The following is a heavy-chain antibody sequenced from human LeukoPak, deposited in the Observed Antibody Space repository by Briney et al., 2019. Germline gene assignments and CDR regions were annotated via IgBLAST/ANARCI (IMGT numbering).Heavy chain of an antibody. J-gene: IGHJ6*02. CDR2: INPNSGGT. V-gene: IGHV1-2*02. CDR1: GYTFTGYY. D-gene: IGHD6-6*01. Sequence: ASVKVSCKASGYTFTGYYMHWVRQAPGQGLEWMGWINPNSGGTNYAQKFQGRVTMTRVTSISTAYMELSRLRSDDTAVYYCARDFRLPRPGYYYGMDVWGQGTTVTVSS. CDR3: ARDFRLPRPGYYYGMDV.